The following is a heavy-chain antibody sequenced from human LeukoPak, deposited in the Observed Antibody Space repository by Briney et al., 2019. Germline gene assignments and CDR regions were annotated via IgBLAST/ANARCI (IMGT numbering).Heavy chain of an antibody. CDR1: GYTFTRHY. CDR2: INPNSGGR. CDR3: AREGVAEEHDAFDI. Sequence: ASVKVSCQPSGYTFTRHYMHLVRQAPRPGRGWPGWINPNSGGRNYAQQFQRRVTMHRITTISTAQMDPGRLRSDRSAEDYFAREGVAEEHDAFDIWGQGTMVTVSS. J-gene: IGHJ3*02. V-gene: IGHV1-2*02. D-gene: IGHD1-14*01.